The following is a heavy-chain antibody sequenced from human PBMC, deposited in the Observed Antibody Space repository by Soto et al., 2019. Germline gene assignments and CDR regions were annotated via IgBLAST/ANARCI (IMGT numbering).Heavy chain of an antibody. D-gene: IGHD3-3*01. CDR1: GFTFSSYW. Sequence: GGSLRLSCAASGFTFSSYWMHWVRQAPGKGLVWVSRINSDGSSTSYADSVKGRFTISRDNAKNTLYLQMNSLRAEDTAVYYCARDPKKPTYYDFWSGYYDRYFKHWGQGTRGTVSS. V-gene: IGHV3-74*01. CDR3: ARDPKKPTYYDFWSGYYDRYFKH. CDR2: INSDGSST. J-gene: IGHJ1*01.